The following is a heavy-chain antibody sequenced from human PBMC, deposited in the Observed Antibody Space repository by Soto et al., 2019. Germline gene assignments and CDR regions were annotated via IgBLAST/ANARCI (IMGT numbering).Heavy chain of an antibody. J-gene: IGHJ4*02. CDR3: ARGARSGWYLDY. V-gene: IGHV4-59*12. Sequence: SETLSLTCTVSGGSISSYYWSWIRQPPGKGLEWIGYIYYSGSTNYNPSLKSRVTISIDTSKNQFSLNLRSVIAADTAVYYCARGARSGWYLDYWGQGTPVTVSS. CDR2: IYYSGST. D-gene: IGHD6-19*01. CDR1: GGSISSYY.